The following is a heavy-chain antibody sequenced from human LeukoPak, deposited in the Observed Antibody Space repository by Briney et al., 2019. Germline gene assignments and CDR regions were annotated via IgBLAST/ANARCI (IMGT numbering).Heavy chain of an antibody. CDR3: ARVQVEMATTYYYYGMDV. CDR1: GYTFTGYY. Sequence: VASVKVSCKASGYTFTGYYMHWVRQAPGQGLEWMGWINPNRGGTNYAQKFQGRVTMTRDTSISTAYMELSRLRSDDTAVYYCARVQVEMATTYYYYGMDVWGQGTTVTVSS. V-gene: IGHV1-2*02. CDR2: INPNRGGT. J-gene: IGHJ6*02. D-gene: IGHD5-24*01.